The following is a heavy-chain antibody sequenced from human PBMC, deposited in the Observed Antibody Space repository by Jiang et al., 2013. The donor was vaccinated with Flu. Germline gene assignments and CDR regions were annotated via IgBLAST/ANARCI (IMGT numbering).Heavy chain of an antibody. CDR3: ARQFREVPAAMGIWFDP. J-gene: IGHJ5*02. CDR1: GGSISSCY. CDR2: IYYSGST. Sequence: GSGLVKPSETLSLTCTVSGGSISSCYWSWIRQPPGKGLEWIGYIYYSGSTNYNPSLKSRVTISVDTSKNQFSLKLSSVTAADTAVYYCARQFREVPAAMGIWFDPWGQGTLVTVSS. D-gene: IGHD2-2*01. V-gene: IGHV4-59*08.